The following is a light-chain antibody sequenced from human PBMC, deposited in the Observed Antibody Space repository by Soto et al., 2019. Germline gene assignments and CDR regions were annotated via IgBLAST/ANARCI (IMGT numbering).Light chain of an antibody. V-gene: IGKV1-39*01. CDR3: QQSYNAPYT. Sequence: DIQMTQSPSSLSMSVGDRVTITCRASQNIGTSLNWYQMKLGRAPKLLIYSASTLQSGAPSRFSGGGSGPDFTLTINSLQHEDFATYACQQSYNAPYTFGQGTMLEIK. J-gene: IGKJ2*01. CDR1: QNIGTS. CDR2: SAS.